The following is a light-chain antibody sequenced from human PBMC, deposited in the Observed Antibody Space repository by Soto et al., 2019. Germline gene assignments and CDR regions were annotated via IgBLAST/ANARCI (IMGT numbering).Light chain of an antibody. CDR2: AAS. V-gene: IGKV1-6*01. Sequence: IQMTQSPSSLSASVGDRVTITCLASEDIRNDLGWYQQKPGKAPKLLIYAASSLESGVPSRFSGSGSGTDFTLTISSLQPEDFATYYCQQYYSYPRTFGQGTKVDIK. J-gene: IGKJ1*01. CDR1: EDIRND. CDR3: QQYYSYPRT.